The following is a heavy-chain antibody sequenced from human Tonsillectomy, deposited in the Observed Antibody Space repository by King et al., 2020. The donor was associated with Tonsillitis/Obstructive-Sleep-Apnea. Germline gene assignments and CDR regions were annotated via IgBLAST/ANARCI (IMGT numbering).Heavy chain of an antibody. V-gene: IGHV1-69*09. CDR3: ARAGLDDFDAYYYYYMDV. D-gene: IGHD3-3*01. CDR1: GGTFSSYA. J-gene: IGHJ6*03. Sequence: QLVQSGAEVKKPGSSVKVSCKASGGTFSSYAISWVRQAPGQGLEWMGRIIPILGIANYAQKFQGRVTITADKSTSTAYMELSSLRSEDTAVYYCARAGLDDFDAYYYYYMDVWGKGTTVTVSS. CDR2: IIPILGIA.